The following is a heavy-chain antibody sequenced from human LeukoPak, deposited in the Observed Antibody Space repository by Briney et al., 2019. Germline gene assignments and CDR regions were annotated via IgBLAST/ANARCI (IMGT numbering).Heavy chain of an antibody. CDR3: ARDRVGVGGNGWEN. CDR1: GYTFTSYD. J-gene: IGHJ4*02. CDR2: MNPNNGNT. Sequence: GASVKVSCKASGYTFTSYDINWVRQVTGHGLEWMGWMNPNNGNTGYVQKFQGRVTMTRDTSIGTAYMELSSLRSEDTAVYYCARDRVGVGGNGWENWGQGTLVTVSS. D-gene: IGHD6-19*01. V-gene: IGHV1-8*01.